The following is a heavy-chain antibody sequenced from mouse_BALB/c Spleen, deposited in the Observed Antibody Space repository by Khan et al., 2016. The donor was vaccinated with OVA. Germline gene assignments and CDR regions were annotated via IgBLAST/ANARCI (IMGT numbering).Heavy chain of an antibody. V-gene: IGHV5-9-3*01. CDR3: ARELVTTVVATPFAY. D-gene: IGHD1-1*01. Sequence: EVQLQESGGGLVKPGGSLKLSCAASGFTFSNYAMSWVRQTPEKRLEWVATISSGGSYTYYPDSVQGRFTISRDNAKNTLSLQMSSLRSEDTAIYYCARELVTTVVATPFAYWGQGTLGTVSA. CDR2: ISSGGSYT. CDR1: GFTFSNYA. J-gene: IGHJ3*01.